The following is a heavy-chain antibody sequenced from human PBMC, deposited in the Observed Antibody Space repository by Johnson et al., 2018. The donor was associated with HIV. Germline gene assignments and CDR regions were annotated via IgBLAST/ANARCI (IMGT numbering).Heavy chain of an antibody. CDR2: IYSGGST. Sequence: MQLVESGGGLVKPGGSLRLSCAASGFTVSSNYMSWVRQAPGKGLEWVSVIYSGGSTYYADSVKGRFTISRDNSKNTLYLQMNSLRPEDTAVYYCARDRPSGWPDAFDIWGQGTMVTVSS. J-gene: IGHJ3*02. CDR1: GFTVSSNY. D-gene: IGHD6-19*01. V-gene: IGHV3-66*02. CDR3: ARDRPSGWPDAFDI.